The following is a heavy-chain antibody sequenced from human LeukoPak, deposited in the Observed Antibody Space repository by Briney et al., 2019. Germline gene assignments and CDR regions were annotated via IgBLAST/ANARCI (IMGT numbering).Heavy chain of an antibody. V-gene: IGHV3-66*02. D-gene: IGHD3-22*01. CDR2: IYSGGST. J-gene: IGHJ4*02. CDR3: AREISPNYYDSSGYFDY. Sequence: GGSLRLSCAASGFTVSSNYMSWVRQAPGKGLEWVSVIYSGGSTYYADSVKGRFTISRDNSKNTLYLQMNSLRAEDTAVYYRAREISPNYYDSSGYFDYWGQGTLVTVSS. CDR1: GFTVSSNY.